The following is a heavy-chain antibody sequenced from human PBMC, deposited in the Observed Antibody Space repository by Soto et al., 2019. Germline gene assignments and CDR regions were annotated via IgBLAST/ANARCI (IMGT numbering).Heavy chain of an antibody. Sequence: QVHLQESGPGLVNPSGTLTLTCAVSGGSISSSHWWGWVRQAPGKGLEWIGEIYHSWSTNYNPSPNGRITLSVNKSKNPFSLNLGAVDAPDTAVYYCVRDADETAIVPAPWLVWGRGTMVTVSS. CDR3: VRDADETAIVPAPWLV. CDR1: GGSISSSHW. D-gene: IGHD2-21*02. V-gene: IGHV4-4*02. CDR2: IYHSWST. J-gene: IGHJ6*02.